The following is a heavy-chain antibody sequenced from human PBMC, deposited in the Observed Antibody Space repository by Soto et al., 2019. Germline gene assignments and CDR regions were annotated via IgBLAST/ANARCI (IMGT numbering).Heavy chain of an antibody. CDR2: IYYSGNT. CDR3: ARGGGSTFNGFDP. CDR1: GGSISSFNYF. V-gene: IGHV4-39*01. Sequence: QLQLQESGPGLVKPSETLSLTCTVSGGSISSFNYFWGWIRQPPGKGLEWIGSIYYSGNTYHNPSLQSRVTISVDTSKKQCTLTLRSVTASDTAVYYCARGGGSTFNGFDPWGQGTLVTVSP. D-gene: IGHD2-15*01. J-gene: IGHJ5*02.